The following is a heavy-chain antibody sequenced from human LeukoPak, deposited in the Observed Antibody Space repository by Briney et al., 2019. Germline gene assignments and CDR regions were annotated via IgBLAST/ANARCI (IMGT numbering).Heavy chain of an antibody. CDR3: ARHFLSSSWVDY. D-gene: IGHD6-13*01. CDR2: IYYTGNT. V-gene: IGHV4-59*08. Sequence: ASETLSLTCTVSGDSITSSYWSWIRQPPGKGLEWIGYIYYTGNTNDNPSLKSRVTISVDTSKNQFSLKLSSVTAADTAVYYCARHFLSSSWVDYWGQGTLVTVSS. CDR1: GDSITSSY. J-gene: IGHJ4*02.